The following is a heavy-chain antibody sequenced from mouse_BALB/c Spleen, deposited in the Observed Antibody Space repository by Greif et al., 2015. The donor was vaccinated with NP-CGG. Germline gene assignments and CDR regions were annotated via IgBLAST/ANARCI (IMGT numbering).Heavy chain of an antibody. D-gene: IGHD1-1*01. CDR3: ARSVLRFFAY. J-gene: IGHJ3*01. Sequence: QVQPQQSGAELAEPGASVKMSCKASGYTFTSYWMHWVKQRPGQGLEWIGYINPSTGYTEYNQKFKDKATLTADKSSSTAYMQLSSLTSEDSAVYYCARSVLRFFAYWGQGTLVTVSA. CDR2: INPSTGYT. CDR1: GYTFTSYW. V-gene: IGHV1-7*01.